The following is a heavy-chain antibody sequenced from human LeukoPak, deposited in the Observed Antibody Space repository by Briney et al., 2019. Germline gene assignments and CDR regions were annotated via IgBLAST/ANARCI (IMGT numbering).Heavy chain of an antibody. Sequence: PGGSLRLSCAASGFTFSGSALHWVRQASGKGLEWVAVISYDGSNKYYADSVKGRFTISRDNSKNTLYLQMNSLRAEDTAVYYCAKEQREKYCSGGSCYSVRSWFDPWGQGTLVTVSS. D-gene: IGHD2-15*01. CDR2: ISYDGSNK. J-gene: IGHJ5*02. CDR1: GFTFSGSA. CDR3: AKEQREKYCSGGSCYSVRSWFDP. V-gene: IGHV3-30*04.